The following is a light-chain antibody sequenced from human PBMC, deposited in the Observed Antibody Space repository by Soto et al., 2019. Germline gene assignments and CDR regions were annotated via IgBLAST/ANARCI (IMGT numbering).Light chain of an antibody. V-gene: IGKV3-20*01. Sequence: EILMTQSPATLSLSPGERATLSCRASQSVSNNYLAWYQQKPGQAPRLVIFGASNRATGIPDRFSASGSGTEFTLTISRLEPEDVAVYYCQQYATSPLTFGHGTKVDIK. J-gene: IGKJ1*01. CDR1: QSVSNNY. CDR2: GAS. CDR3: QQYATSPLT.